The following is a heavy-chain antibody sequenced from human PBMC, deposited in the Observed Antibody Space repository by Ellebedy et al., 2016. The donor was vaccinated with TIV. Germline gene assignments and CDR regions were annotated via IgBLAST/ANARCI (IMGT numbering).Heavy chain of an antibody. Sequence: GESLKISCAASGFTVSSNYMSWVRQAPGKGLEWVSIIYSGGSTYYAGSVKGRFTISRDNSKNTLYLQMDSLRADDSAVYYCARSRGWRDCFDIWGQGTMVTVSS. CDR2: IYSGGST. V-gene: IGHV3-53*01. J-gene: IGHJ3*02. CDR1: GFTVSSNY. CDR3: ARSRGWRDCFDI. D-gene: IGHD6-19*01.